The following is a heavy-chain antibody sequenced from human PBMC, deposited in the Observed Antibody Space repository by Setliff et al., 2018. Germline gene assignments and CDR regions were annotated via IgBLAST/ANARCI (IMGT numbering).Heavy chain of an antibody. Sequence: LRLSCAASGFTFSSYWMNWVRQAPGKGLEWVANIRKDGSGEHYVDSVKGRFTISRDNAKNSLCLQMNSLRAEDTAVYYCARDPRGQPSFDYWGQGALVTVSS. CDR3: ARDPRGQPSFDY. D-gene: IGHD3-16*01. CDR2: IRKDGSGE. J-gene: IGHJ4*02. V-gene: IGHV3-7*01. CDR1: GFTFSSYW.